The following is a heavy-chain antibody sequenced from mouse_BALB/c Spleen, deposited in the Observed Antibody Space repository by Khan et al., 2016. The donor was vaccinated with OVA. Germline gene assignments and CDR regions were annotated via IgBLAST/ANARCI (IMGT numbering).Heavy chain of an antibody. CDR3: ARGGYGLYYFDY. CDR1: GYSFTDYY. V-gene: IGHV1-77*01. CDR2: TYPGSVNF. J-gene: IGHJ2*01. Sequence: QVQLQQSGAELARPGAAVKLSCKASGYSFTDYYINWVKQRTGQGLEWIGETYPGSVNFYYNEKFKGKATLTADQSSSTAYMQFSSLASEDSAVYFCARGGYGLYYFDYWGQGTTLTVSS. D-gene: IGHD1-2*01.